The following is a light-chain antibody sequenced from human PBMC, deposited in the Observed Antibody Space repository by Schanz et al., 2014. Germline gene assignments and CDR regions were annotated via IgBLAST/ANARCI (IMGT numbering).Light chain of an antibody. Sequence: DIQMTQSPSTLSASVGDRVTITCRASQSIGTWLAWYQQKPGEAPKLLVYKASTLESGVPSRFSGSGSGTQFTLTISSLQPVDFATYYCQQYSSYWAFGQGTKVEIK. CDR3: QQYSSYWA. J-gene: IGKJ1*01. CDR1: QSIGTW. CDR2: KAS. V-gene: IGKV1-5*03.